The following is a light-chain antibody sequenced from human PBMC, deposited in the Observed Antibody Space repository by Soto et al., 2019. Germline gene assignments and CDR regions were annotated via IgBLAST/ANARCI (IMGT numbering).Light chain of an antibody. J-gene: IGLJ1*01. CDR2: EVS. CDR3: SSYTSSSTLV. Sequence: QSVLTQPASVSGSPGQSITISCTGTSSDVGGYNYVSWYQQHPGKAPKLMIYEVSNRPSGVSNRFSGSKSGNTASLTFSGLQAEYEADYYCSSYTSSSTLVFGTGTKV. V-gene: IGLV2-14*01. CDR1: SSDVGGYNY.